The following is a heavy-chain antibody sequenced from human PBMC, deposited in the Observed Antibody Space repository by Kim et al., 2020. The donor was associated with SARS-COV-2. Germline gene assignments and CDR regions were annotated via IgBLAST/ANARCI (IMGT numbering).Heavy chain of an antibody. CDR2: ST. CDR3: ASGVSRVFDY. Sequence: STSYNPSLKCRVPIAVDTSKNQFSLKLSSVTAADTAVYYCASGVSRVFDYWGQGALVTVSS. V-gene: IGHV4-34*01. D-gene: IGHD2-2*01. J-gene: IGHJ4*02.